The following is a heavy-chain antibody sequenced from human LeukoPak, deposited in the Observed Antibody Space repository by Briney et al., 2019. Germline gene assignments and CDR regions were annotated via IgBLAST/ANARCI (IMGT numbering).Heavy chain of an antibody. CDR2: IYSGGRT. CDR3: AMRYGDYGFAFDI. J-gene: IGHJ3*02. D-gene: IGHD4-17*01. CDR1: GFTVSSNY. Sequence: PGGSLRLSCAASGFTVSSNYMSWVRQAPGKGLEWVSVIYSGGRTYYADSVKGRFTISRDNSKNTLYLQMNSLRAEDTAVYYCAMRYGDYGFAFDIWGQGTMVTVSS. V-gene: IGHV3-53*01.